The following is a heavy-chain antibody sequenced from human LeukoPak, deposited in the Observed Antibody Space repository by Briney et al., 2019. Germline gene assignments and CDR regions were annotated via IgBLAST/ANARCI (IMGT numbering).Heavy chain of an antibody. V-gene: IGHV1-69*13. CDR2: IIPIFGTA. D-gene: IGHD1-1*01. Sequence: SVKVSCKASGGTFSSYAISWARQAPGQGLEWMGGIIPIFGTANYAQKFQGRVTITADESTSTAYMELSSLRSEDTAVYYCARHVSTTGTTGYYYFDYWGQGTLVTVSS. CDR3: ARHVSTTGTTGYYYFDY. J-gene: IGHJ4*02. CDR1: GGTFSSYA.